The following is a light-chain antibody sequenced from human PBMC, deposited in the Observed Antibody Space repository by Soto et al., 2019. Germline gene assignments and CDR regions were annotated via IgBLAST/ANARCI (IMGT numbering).Light chain of an antibody. Sequence: EIVLTQSPGTLSLSPGERATLSCRASQSVSSSYLAWYQQKPGQAPRLLIYVASSRATGIPDRFSGSGSGTDFTLTITRLEPEDFAVYYCQQYSTSPFTFGPGTKVDIK. CDR3: QQYSTSPFT. J-gene: IGKJ3*01. CDR2: VAS. V-gene: IGKV3-20*01. CDR1: QSVSSSY.